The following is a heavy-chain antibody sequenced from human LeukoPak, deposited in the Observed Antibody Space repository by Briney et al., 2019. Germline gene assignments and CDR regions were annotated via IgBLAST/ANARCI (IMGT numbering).Heavy chain of an antibody. CDR2: IRHDGSNK. CDR3: AKEGQWLAPFDY. J-gene: IGHJ4*02. CDR1: GFTFSSYG. V-gene: IGHV3-30*02. Sequence: GGSLRLSCAASGFTFSSYGMHWVRQAPGKGLEWVAFIRHDGSNKYYADSVKGRFTISRDNSKNTLYLQMNSLRAEDTAVYYCAKEGQWLAPFDYWGQGTLVTVSS. D-gene: IGHD6-19*01.